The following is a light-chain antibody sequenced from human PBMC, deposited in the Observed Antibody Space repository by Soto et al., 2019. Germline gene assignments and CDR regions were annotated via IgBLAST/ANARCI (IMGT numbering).Light chain of an antibody. CDR1: QSVSGSY. CDR3: QQYGSSPFT. Sequence: ESVLTQSPGTLSMSPGEKATPSCRASQSVSGSYSPWYQQKPGQAPGLLIYGASRRATGIPDRFSGSGSGTDFTLTISRLEPEDFAVYYCQQYGSSPFTFGPGTKVDIK. V-gene: IGKV3-20*01. CDR2: GAS. J-gene: IGKJ3*01.